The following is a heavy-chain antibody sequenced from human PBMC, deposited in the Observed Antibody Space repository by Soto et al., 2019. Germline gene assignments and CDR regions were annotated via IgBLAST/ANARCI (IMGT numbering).Heavy chain of an antibody. Sequence: ASVKVSCKASGYTFTGYYMHWVRQAPGQGLEWMGWINPNSGGTNYAQKFQGWVTMTRDTSISTAYMELSRLRSDDTAVYYCGRVRKVSSSSSVTDYWGQGTLVTVS. V-gene: IGHV1-2*04. CDR3: GRVRKVSSSSSVTDY. CDR1: GYTFTGYY. D-gene: IGHD6-6*01. CDR2: INPNSGGT. J-gene: IGHJ4*02.